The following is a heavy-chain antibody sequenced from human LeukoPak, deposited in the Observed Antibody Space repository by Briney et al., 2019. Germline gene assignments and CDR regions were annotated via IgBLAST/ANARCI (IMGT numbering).Heavy chain of an antibody. CDR2: IYPGDSDT. CDR3: ARHSGWYEIDY. J-gene: IGHJ4*02. CDR1: GYSFTSYW. Sequence: GESLKISCKGSGYSFTSYWIGWVRQMPGKGLEWMGIIYPGDSDTKYSPSFQGQVTISADKSIAYLQWSSLKASDTAMYYCARHSGWYEIDYWDQGTLVTVSS. D-gene: IGHD6-19*01. V-gene: IGHV5-51*01.